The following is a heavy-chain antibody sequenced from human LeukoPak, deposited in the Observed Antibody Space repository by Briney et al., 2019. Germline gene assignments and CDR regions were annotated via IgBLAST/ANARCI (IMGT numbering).Heavy chain of an antibody. CDR1: GFTFSSYW. J-gene: IGHJ4*02. V-gene: IGHV3-74*01. CDR2: INSDGSST. D-gene: IGHD6-13*01. CDR3: AGQEQSFRISSYFDY. Sequence: GGSLRLSCAASGFTFSSYWMHWVRQAPGKGLVWVSRINSDGSSTSYADSVKGRFTISRDNAKNTLYLQMNSLRAEDTAVYYCAGQEQSFRISSYFDYWGQGTLVTVSS.